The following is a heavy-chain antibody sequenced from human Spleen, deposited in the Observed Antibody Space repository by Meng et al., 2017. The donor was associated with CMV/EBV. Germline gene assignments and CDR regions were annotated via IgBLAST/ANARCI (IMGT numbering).Heavy chain of an antibody. V-gene: IGHV4-39*07. CDR2: TYYSDRT. D-gene: IGHD2-8*01. Sequence: SETLSLTCSVSGASISSSSYYWGWIRQPPGKGLEWIGSTYYSDRTYYNPSLKSRVTISVDTSKNQFSLKLSSVTAADTAVYYCARGVYYATLDYWGQGTLVTVSS. CDR1: GASISSSSYY. CDR3: ARGVYYATLDY. J-gene: IGHJ4*02.